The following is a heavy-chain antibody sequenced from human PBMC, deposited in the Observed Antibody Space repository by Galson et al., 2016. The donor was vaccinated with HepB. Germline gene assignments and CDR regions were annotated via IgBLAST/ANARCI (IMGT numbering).Heavy chain of an antibody. V-gene: IGHV5-51*01. CDR2: IYPGDSDA. CDR1: GYKFDSYW. Sequence: QSGAEVKKPGESLKISCKVSGYKFDSYWIGWVRQTPGRGLEWMGIIYPGDSDARYSPSFQGQVSISADKSISAAYLQWSSLKASDTAIYYCATGRQAFDIWGQGTMVTVAS. CDR3: ATGRQAFDI. J-gene: IGHJ3*02.